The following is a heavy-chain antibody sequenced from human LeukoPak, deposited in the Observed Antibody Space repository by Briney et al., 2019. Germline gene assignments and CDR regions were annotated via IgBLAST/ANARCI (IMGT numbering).Heavy chain of an antibody. CDR3: ARSGLVLRYFDWRGGAFDI. D-gene: IGHD3-9*01. CDR2: INAGNGNT. V-gene: IGHV1-3*01. CDR1: GYTSTSYA. J-gene: IGHJ3*02. Sequence: GASVKVSCKASGYTSTSYAMHWVRQAPGQRLEWMGWINAGNGNTKYSQKFQGRVTITRDTSASTAYMELSSLRSEDTAVYYCARSGLVLRYFDWRGGAFDIWGQGTMVTVSS.